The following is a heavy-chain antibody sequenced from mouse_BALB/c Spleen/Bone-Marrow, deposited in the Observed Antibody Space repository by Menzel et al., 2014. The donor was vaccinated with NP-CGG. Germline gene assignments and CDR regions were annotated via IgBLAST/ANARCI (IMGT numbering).Heavy chain of an antibody. J-gene: IGHJ2*01. Sequence: DVKLVESGGGLVKPGGSLKLSCAASGFTFGSYAMSWVRQTPEKRLEWVATISSGGSYTYYPDSVKGRFTISRDNAKNTLYLQMSSLRSEDTAMYYCARHGITRLLDYWGQGTTLTVSS. D-gene: IGHD2-4*01. CDR2: ISSGGSYT. CDR3: ARHGITRLLDY. V-gene: IGHV5-9-3*01. CDR1: GFTFGSYA.